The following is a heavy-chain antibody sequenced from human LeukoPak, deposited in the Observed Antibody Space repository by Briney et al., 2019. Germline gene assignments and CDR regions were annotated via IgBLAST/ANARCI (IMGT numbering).Heavy chain of an antibody. V-gene: IGHV3-48*01. J-gene: IGHJ4*02. CDR3: AGSGIRKYYFDY. CDR2: VSFSSTTI. D-gene: IGHD1-26*01. Sequence: GGSLRLSCAASGFSFSTYSMNWVRQAPGKGLEWVSYVSFSSTTIYYADSVKGRFTISRDNAKNSLYLQMNSLRAEDTAVYYCAGSGIRKYYFDYWGQGTLVTVSS. CDR1: GFSFSTYS.